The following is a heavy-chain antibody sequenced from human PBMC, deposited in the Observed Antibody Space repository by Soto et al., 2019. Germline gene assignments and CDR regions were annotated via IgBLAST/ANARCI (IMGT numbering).Heavy chain of an antibody. V-gene: IGHV3-33*01. CDR2: IWYDGSNK. CDR3: ARDKGKVHFDY. J-gene: IGHJ4*02. Sequence: QVQLVESGGGVVQPGRSLRLSCAASGFTFSRYGMHWVRQAPGKGLEWVAAIWYDGSNKYYADSVKGRFTISRDNSRDTLYLQMNSLRVEDTAVYYGARDKGKVHFDYWGQGTLVTVSA. D-gene: IGHD3-10*01. CDR1: GFTFSRYG.